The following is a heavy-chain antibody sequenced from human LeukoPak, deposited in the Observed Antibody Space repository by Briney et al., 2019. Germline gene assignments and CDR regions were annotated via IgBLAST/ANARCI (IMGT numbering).Heavy chain of an antibody. CDR1: GGSFSGYY. CDR3: ARAGWATVTKGSWFVP. D-gene: IGHD4-17*01. Sequence: SETLSLTCAVYGGSFSGYYWSWIRQPPGKGLEWIGESNHSGSTNYNPSLKSRVTISVDTSKNQFSLKLSSVTAADTAVYYCARAGWATVTKGSWFVPWGQGTLVTVSS. V-gene: IGHV4-34*01. J-gene: IGHJ5*02. CDR2: SNHSGST.